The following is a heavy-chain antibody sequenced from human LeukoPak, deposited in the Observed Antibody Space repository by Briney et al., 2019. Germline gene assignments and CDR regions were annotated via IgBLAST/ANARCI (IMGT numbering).Heavy chain of an antibody. Sequence: GESLKISFKGSGYSFTSYWIGWVRQMPGKGLEWMGAIYPGDSDTRYSPSFQGQVTISADKSISTAYLQWSSLKASDTAMYYCARHRAVAGSRYFDYWGQGTLVTVSS. D-gene: IGHD6-19*01. V-gene: IGHV5-51*01. CDR3: ARHRAVAGSRYFDY. CDR2: IYPGDSDT. J-gene: IGHJ4*02. CDR1: GYSFTSYW.